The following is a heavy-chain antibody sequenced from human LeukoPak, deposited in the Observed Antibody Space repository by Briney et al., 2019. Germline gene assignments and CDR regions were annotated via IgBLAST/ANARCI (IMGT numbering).Heavy chain of an antibody. V-gene: IGHV1-69*01. CDR2: IIPIFDTG. Sequence: SVKVSCKASGGTFSNYPISWVRQTPGQGLEWMGGIIPIFDTGNYAQKFQGRVTITADQSTSTAYMELSSLRSEDTAVYFCARSYDCGGDCFEAFDIWGQGSQVTVSS. D-gene: IGHD2-21*02. CDR1: GGTFSNYP. J-gene: IGHJ4*02. CDR3: ARSYDCGGDCFEAFDI.